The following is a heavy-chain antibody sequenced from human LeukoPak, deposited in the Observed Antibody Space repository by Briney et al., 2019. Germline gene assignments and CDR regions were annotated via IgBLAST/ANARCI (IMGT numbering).Heavy chain of an antibody. D-gene: IGHD4-17*01. CDR1: GLTFDDYA. CDR3: AKDMEPVYGDYTGGFYI. V-gene: IGHV3-9*03. CDR2: ASTNSGSI. J-gene: IGHJ3*02. Sequence: PGRSLRLSCAPSGLTFDDYAMHWVRQAPGKVLEWVSGASTNSGSIGYADSVKGRFTISRDNAKNSLYLRMNSLRAEDMALYCCAKDMEPVYGDYTGGFYIWGQGTMVTVSS.